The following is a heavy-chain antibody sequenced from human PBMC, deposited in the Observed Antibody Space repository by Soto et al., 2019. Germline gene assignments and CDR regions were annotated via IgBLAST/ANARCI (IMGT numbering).Heavy chain of an antibody. Sequence: SFPTLGNPEQTLTLTCTFSGFSLINLGICVSCIPQPPGKALEWLARIDWDDDKYYSTSLKTRLTISKDTSKNQVVLTMTNMDPVDTATYYCARILSVGARGNWFEPWGQGTLVTVSS. CDR2: IDWDDDK. J-gene: IGHJ5*02. CDR3: ARILSVGARGNWFEP. D-gene: IGHD1-26*01. CDR1: GFSLINLGIC. V-gene: IGHV2-70*11.